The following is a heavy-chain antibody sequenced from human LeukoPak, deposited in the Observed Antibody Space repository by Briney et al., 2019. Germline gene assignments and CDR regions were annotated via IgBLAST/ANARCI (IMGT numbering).Heavy chain of an antibody. Sequence: SETLSLTCAVYGGSFSSSNWWSWVRQPPGKGLEWIGEIYHSGSTNYNPSLKSRVTISVDKSKNQFSLKLSSVTAADTAVYYCARRGSEMRFVRPLYYMDVWGKGTTVTISS. J-gene: IGHJ6*03. D-gene: IGHD3-16*01. CDR2: IYHSGST. CDR3: ARRGSEMRFVRPLYYMDV. CDR1: GGSFSSSNW. V-gene: IGHV4-4*02.